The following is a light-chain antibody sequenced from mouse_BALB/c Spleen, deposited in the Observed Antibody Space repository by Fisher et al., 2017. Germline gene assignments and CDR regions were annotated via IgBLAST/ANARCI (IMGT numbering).Light chain of an antibody. CDR3: QQWSSNPLT. Sequence: DIVLTQSPAIMSASPGEKVTMTCRASSSVSSSYLHWYQQKSGASPKLWIYSTSNLASGVPARFSGSGSGTSYSLTISSMEAEDAATYYCQQWSSNPLTFGSGTKLEIK. V-gene: IGKV4-57-1*01. CDR2: STS. CDR1: SSVSSSY. J-gene: IGKJ4*01.